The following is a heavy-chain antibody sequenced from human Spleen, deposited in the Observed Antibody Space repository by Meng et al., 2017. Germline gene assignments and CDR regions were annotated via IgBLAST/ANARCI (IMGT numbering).Heavy chain of an antibody. J-gene: IGHJ4*02. CDR3: ARDSLTGTLAGDY. CDR1: GYTFTSYA. CDR2: IIPTLGIT. D-gene: IGHD1-7*01. V-gene: IGHV1-69*04. Sequence: SVKVSCKASGYTFTSYAMHWVRQAPGQGLEWMGRIIPTLGITNSAQKFQDRVSITADTSTSTAYMELSSLRSDDTAFYYCARDSLTGTLAGDYWGQGTLVTVSS.